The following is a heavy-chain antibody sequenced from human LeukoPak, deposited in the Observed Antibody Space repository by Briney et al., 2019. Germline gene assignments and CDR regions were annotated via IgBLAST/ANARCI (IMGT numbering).Heavy chain of an antibody. CDR1: GFTFSSYA. V-gene: IGHV3-23*01. Sequence: GGSLRLSCADSGFTFSSYAMSWVRQAPGKGLEWVTAISGSGGSTYYADSVKGRLTISRDNSKNTLYLQMSSLRAEDTAVYYCAKIRDCTNGVCPEWFDPWGQGTLVTVSS. J-gene: IGHJ5*02. CDR3: AKIRDCTNGVCPEWFDP. D-gene: IGHD2-8*01. CDR2: ISGSGGST.